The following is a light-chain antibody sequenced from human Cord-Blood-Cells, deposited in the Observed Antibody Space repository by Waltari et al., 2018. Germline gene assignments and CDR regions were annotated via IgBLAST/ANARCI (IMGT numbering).Light chain of an antibody. V-gene: IGKV4-1*01. Sequence: DIVMTQSPDSLAVSLGERATIHCKSSQSVLYSSNNKNYLAWYQQKPGQPPKLLIYWASTRESGVPDRFSGSGSGTYFTLTISSLQAEDVAVYYCQQYYSTPRTFGQGTKVEIK. CDR3: QQYYSTPRT. CDR2: WAS. CDR1: QSVLYSSNNKNY. J-gene: IGKJ1*01.